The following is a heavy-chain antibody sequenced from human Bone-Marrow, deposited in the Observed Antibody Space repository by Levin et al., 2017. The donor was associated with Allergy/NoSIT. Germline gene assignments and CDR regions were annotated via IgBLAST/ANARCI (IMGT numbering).Heavy chain of an antibody. Sequence: ASVKVSCKASGYTFTSYYMNWVRQSPGQGLEWMGVINPRGGSTTYAQKFQGRVTMTSDTSTSTVYMELSSLTSADTAVYYCARALWGTLTTSDYWGQGTLVTVSS. CDR2: INPRGGST. V-gene: IGHV1-46*01. CDR1: GYTFTSYY. CDR3: ARALWGTLTTSDY. D-gene: IGHD4-17*01. J-gene: IGHJ4*02.